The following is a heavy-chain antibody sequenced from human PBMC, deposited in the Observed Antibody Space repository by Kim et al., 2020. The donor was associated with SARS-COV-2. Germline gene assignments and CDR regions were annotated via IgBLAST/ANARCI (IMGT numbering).Heavy chain of an antibody. Sequence: SETLSLTCTVSGGSISSSSYYWGWIRQPPGKGLEWIGSIYYSGSTYYNPSLKSRVTISVDTSKNQFSLKLSYVTAADTAVYYCARKYYYDSSIDYWGQGTLVTVSS. CDR2: IYYSGST. J-gene: IGHJ4*02. CDR1: GGSISSSSYY. CDR3: ARKYYYDSSIDY. D-gene: IGHD3-22*01. V-gene: IGHV4-39*01.